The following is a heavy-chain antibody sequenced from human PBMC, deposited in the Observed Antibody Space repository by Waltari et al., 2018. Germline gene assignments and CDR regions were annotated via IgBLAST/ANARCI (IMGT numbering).Heavy chain of an antibody. D-gene: IGHD2-2*02. CDR3: ARVRSRPAAILHAFDI. CDR1: GYTFTSYD. CDR2: MNPNSGNT. J-gene: IGHJ3*02. Sequence: QVQLVQSGAEVKKPGASVTVSCKASGYTFTSYDINWVRQATGQGLEWMGWMNPNSGNTGYAQKFQGRGTMTRNTSISTADMELSSLRSEDTAVYYCARVRSRPAAILHAFDIWGQGTMVTVSS. V-gene: IGHV1-8*01.